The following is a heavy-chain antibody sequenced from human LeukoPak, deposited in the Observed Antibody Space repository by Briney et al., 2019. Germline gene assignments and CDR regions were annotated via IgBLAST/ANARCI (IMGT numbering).Heavy chain of an antibody. CDR2: ISSSGDYI. D-gene: IGHD3/OR15-3a*01. V-gene: IGHV3-21*01. CDR3: ARASDFWTGYYDY. Sequence: GSLRLSCAASGFTFSSYSMNWVRQAPGKGLEWVSSISSSGDYIYYADSVKGRFTMSRDNAENSLDLQMDSLRAGDTAVYYCARASDFWTGYYDYWGQGTLVTVSS. CDR1: GFTFSSYS. J-gene: IGHJ4*02.